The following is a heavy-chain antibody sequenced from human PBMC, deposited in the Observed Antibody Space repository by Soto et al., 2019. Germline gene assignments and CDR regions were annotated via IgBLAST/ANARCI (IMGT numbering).Heavy chain of an antibody. CDR1: GFSFDDYT. CDR2: ISWDGVST. Sequence: QPGGSLRLCCAASGFSFDDYTMYWVRQAPGKGLEWVSLISWDGVSTYYADSVKGRFTISRDNSKNSLYLQMNSLRTEDTALFYFFIFLCQHLSPTFFYSCAQRTLVPVSS. J-gene: IGHJ4*02. CDR3: FIFLCQHLSPTFFYS. V-gene: IGHV3-43*01. D-gene: IGHD6-13*01.